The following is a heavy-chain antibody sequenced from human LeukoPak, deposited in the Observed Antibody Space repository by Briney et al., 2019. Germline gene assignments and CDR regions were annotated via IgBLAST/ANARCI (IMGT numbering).Heavy chain of an antibody. J-gene: IGHJ4*02. V-gene: IGHV5-51*01. CDR3: ARPVYNGDDEYFDY. Sequence: GESLKISCEASGYNFDSFWIGWVRQMPGKGLEWMGSIYPGDSDTKYSPSFQGQVTISADKSISTAYLQWSSLKASDTAMYFCARPVYNGDDEYFDYWGQGTLVTVSS. CDR1: GYNFDSFW. D-gene: IGHD2-8*01. CDR2: IYPGDSDT.